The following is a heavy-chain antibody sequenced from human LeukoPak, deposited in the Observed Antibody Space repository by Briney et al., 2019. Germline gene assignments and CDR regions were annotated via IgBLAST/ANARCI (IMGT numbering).Heavy chain of an antibody. CDR1: GGSISSYY. CDR2: IYTSGTT. CDR3: AGRGFSFDY. V-gene: IGHV4-4*09. J-gene: IGHJ4*02. D-gene: IGHD1-26*01. Sequence: SETLSLTCTVSGGSISSYYWSWIRQPPGKGLEWIGYIYTSGTTNYNPSLKSRVTISVDTSKNQFSLKLSSVTAADTAVYYCAGRGFSFDYWGQGTLVTVSS.